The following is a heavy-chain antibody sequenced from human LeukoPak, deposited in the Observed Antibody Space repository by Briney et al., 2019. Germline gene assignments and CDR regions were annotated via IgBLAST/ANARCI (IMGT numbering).Heavy chain of an antibody. CDR1: GGTFSSYA. V-gene: IGHV1-69*05. D-gene: IGHD3-3*01. Sequence: SVKVSCKASGGTFSSYAISWVRQAPGQGLEWMGGIIPIFGTANYAQKFQGRVTITTDESTSTAYKELSSLRSEDTAVYYCASQRVGYYDFWSGYDRWGQGTLVTVSS. CDR3: ASQRVGYYDFWSGYDR. CDR2: IIPIFGTA. J-gene: IGHJ4*02.